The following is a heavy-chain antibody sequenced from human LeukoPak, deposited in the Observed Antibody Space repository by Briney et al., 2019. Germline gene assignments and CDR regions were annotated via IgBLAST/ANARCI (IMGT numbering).Heavy chain of an antibody. CDR3: AKALVRSYYAFDI. J-gene: IGHJ3*02. CDR1: GFTFSSYA. V-gene: IGHV3-30*02. D-gene: IGHD1-26*01. CDR2: IRYDGSNK. Sequence: GGSLRLSCAASGFTFSSYAMSWVRQALGKGLEWVAFIRYDGSNKYYADSVKGRFTISRDNSKNTLYLQMNSLRAEDTAVYYCAKALVRSYYAFDIWGQGTMVTVSS.